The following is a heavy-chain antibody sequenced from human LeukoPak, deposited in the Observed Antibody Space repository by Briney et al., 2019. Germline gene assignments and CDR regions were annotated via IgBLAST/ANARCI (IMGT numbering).Heavy chain of an antibody. J-gene: IGHJ5*02. Sequence: SETLSLTCTVSGGSISSYYWSWIRQPPGKGLEWIGYIYYSGSTNYNPSLKSRVTISVDTSKNQFSLKLSSVTAADTAVYYCAGAPWFDPWGQGTLVTVSS. V-gene: IGHV4-59*01. CDR1: GGSISSYY. CDR2: IYYSGST. CDR3: AGAPWFDP.